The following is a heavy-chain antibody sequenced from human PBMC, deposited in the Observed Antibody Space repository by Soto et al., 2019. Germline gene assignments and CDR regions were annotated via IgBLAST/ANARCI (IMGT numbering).Heavy chain of an antibody. V-gene: IGHV1-18*01. CDR1: GYTFTSYG. D-gene: IGHD6-13*01. CDR3: ARDAGVGIAAAGLFDY. CDR2: ISAYNGNT. Sequence: ASVKVSCKASGYTFTSYGISWVRQAPGQGLEWMGWISAYNGNTNYAQKLQGRVTMTTDTSTSTAYMELRSLRSDDTAVYYCARDAGVGIAAAGLFDYWGQGTLVTVSS. J-gene: IGHJ4*02.